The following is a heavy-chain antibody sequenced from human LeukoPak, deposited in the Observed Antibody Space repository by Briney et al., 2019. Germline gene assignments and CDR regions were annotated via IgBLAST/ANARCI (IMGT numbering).Heavy chain of an antibody. CDR2: IWYDGSNK. D-gene: IGHD4-11*01. V-gene: IGHV3-33*01. Sequence: GGSLRLSCAASGFTFSSYGMHWVRQAPGKGLEWVAAIWYDGSNKNYADSVKGRFTISRDNSKNTLYLQMNSLRAEDTAVYYCARPAQDSFGPYSDYVCFDLWGRGTLVTVSS. CDR1: GFTFSSYG. CDR3: ARPAQDSFGPYSDYVCFDL. J-gene: IGHJ2*01.